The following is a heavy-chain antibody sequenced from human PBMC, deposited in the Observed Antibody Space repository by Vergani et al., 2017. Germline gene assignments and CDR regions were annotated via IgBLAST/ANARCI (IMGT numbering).Heavy chain of an antibody. D-gene: IGHD3-22*01. V-gene: IGHV3-15*02. CDR2: FEALADGGRL. CDR1: VFHSSPAW. Sequence: EVRVVESGGTLVKPGGSLRLSCAASVFHSSPAWLSWARQVPGKGLDWVGHFEALADGGRLTYGAPVKGRCSLSRVDSENRFYLHMTSLKVEDTGIYYCATDLYLSSGYCCDYWGPGTLVTVSS. J-gene: IGHJ4*02. CDR3: ATDLYLSSGYCCDY.